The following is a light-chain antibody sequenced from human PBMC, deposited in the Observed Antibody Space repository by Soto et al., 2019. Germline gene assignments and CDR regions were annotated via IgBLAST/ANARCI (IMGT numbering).Light chain of an antibody. CDR3: SSYTSSSTQV. J-gene: IGLJ1*01. CDR1: SSDVGGYNY. Sequence: QSALTQPASVSGSPGQSITISCTGTSSDVGGYNYVSWYQQHPGKAPKLMIYDVSNRPSGVSNRFSGSKSGNTASLTISGLLAEDEAEYYCSSYTSSSTQVFGTGTKVTVL. CDR2: DVS. V-gene: IGLV2-14*01.